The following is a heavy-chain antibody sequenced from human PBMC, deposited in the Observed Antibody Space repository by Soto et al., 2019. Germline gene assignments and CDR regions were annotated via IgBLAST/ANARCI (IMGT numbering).Heavy chain of an antibody. V-gene: IGHV6-1*01. Sequence: SQTLSLTCDISGDSVSSNSAAWNWIRQSPSRGLEWLGRTYYRSKWYNDYAVSVKSRITINPDTSKNQFSLQLNSVTPEDTAVYYCARGADSIRFLEWHWFDPWGQGTLVTVSS. CDR2: TYYRSKWYN. D-gene: IGHD3-3*01. J-gene: IGHJ5*02. CDR1: GDSVSSNSAA. CDR3: ARGADSIRFLEWHWFDP.